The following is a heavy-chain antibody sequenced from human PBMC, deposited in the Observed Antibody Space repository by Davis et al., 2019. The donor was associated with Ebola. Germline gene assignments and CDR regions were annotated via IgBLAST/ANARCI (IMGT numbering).Heavy chain of an antibody. CDR2: ISGNGETT. J-gene: IGHJ4*02. V-gene: IGHV3-23*01. CDR1: GFTFSTYA. D-gene: IGHD1/OR15-1a*01. Sequence: PGGSLRLSCVVSGFTFSTYAMNWVRQAPGKGLEWVSVISGNGETTFYADSVKCRFTISRDNAKNTLYLQMKSLRAEDTAIYYCAKFRGTQQMDYWGQGTLVTVSS. CDR3: AKFRGTQQMDY.